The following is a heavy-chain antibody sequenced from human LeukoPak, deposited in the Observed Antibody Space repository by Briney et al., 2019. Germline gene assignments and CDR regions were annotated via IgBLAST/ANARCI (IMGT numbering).Heavy chain of an antibody. CDR2: INPSGGST. CDR1: GYTFTSYY. D-gene: IGHD3-22*01. CDR3: ATYYYDSSGYYPPDY. J-gene: IGHJ4*02. V-gene: IGHV1-46*01. Sequence: ASVKVSCKASGYTFTSYYMHWVRQAPGQGLEWMGIINPSGGSTSYAQKFQGRVTMTRDTSTSTAYMELSSLRSEDTAVYYCATYYYDSSGYYPPDYWGQGTLVTVSS.